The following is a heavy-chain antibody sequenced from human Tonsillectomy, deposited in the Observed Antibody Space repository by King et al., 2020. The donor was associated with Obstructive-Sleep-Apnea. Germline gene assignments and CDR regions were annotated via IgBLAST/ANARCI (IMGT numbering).Heavy chain of an antibody. CDR3: ARARSVAHPNDY. J-gene: IGHJ4*02. D-gene: IGHD6-19*01. Sequence: VQLVESGGGVVQPGGSLRLSCAASGFTFSSYGMHWVRQAPGKGLEWVTFIWDDGSNNYYADSVKGRFTISRDNSKNTLSLQMNNLIAEDTGVYYCARARSVAHPNDYWGQGTLVTVSS. CDR2: IWDDGSNN. CDR1: GFTFSSYG. V-gene: IGHV3-30*02.